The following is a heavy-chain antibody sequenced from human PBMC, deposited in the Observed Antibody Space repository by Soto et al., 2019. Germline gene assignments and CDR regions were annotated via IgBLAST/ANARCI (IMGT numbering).Heavy chain of an antibody. J-gene: IGHJ6*02. CDR3: AHSRCGGDCLQSYSSHYYYGMDV. V-gene: IGHV5-51*01. Sequence: PGESLKISCKGSGYSFTNYWIAWVRQMPGRGLEWMGIIYPGDSDTKYSPSFQGQVTITKDTSKNQVVLTMTNMDPVDTATYYCAHSRCGGDCLQSYSSHYYYGMDVWGQGTTVTVSS. CDR2: IYPGDSDT. D-gene: IGHD2-21*02. CDR1: GYSFTNYW.